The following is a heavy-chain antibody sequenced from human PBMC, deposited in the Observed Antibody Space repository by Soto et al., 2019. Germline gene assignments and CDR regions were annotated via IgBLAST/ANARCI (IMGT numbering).Heavy chain of an antibody. J-gene: IGHJ5*01. CDR3: VRTLTSGRQDS. D-gene: IGHD3-10*01. V-gene: IGHV4-59*11. CDR2: IHYSGST. CDR1: CGSISGHY. Sequence: QVQLQESGPGLVKPSETLSLTCTVSCGSISGHYWSRIRQSPGKELEWIAYIHYSGSTNYNPSLRSRVTISLDTPKNQFSLKLSSVTAADTAVYYCVRTLTSGRQDSWGQGTLVTVAS.